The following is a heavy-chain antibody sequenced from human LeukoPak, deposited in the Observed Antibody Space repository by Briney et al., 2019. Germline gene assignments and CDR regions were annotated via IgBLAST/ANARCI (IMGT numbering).Heavy chain of an antibody. D-gene: IGHD3-10*01. CDR2: ISWDGGSI. CDR1: GFTLDDYA. Sequence: GGSLRLSCVASGFTLDDYAMHWVRQAPGKGLEWVSLISWDGGSIYYADSVKGRFTISRDNAKNSLYLQMNSLRAEDTAVYYCARVSRNDLLWFGELLSDYYYYYMDVWGKGTTVTISS. V-gene: IGHV3-43D*03. CDR3: ARVSRNDLLWFGELLSDYYYYYMDV. J-gene: IGHJ6*03.